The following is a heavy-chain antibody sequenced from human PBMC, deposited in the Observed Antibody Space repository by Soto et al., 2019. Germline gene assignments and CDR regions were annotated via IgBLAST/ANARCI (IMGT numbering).Heavy chain of an antibody. CDR3: ARSCWSLRYFGY. Sequence: PSETLSFTCSVSGGSITSFYWGWIRQPAGPGPEWVGRHDSSGSTSYNPSLKSRVTMSVDTSKNKFCLKLSCVTAADTAFYYCARSCWSLRYFGYWGQGTLVTVSS. CDR2: HDSSGST. J-gene: IGHJ4*02. CDR1: GGSITSFY. V-gene: IGHV4-4*07.